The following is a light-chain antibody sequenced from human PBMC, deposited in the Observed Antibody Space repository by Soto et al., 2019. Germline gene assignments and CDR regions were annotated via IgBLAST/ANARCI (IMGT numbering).Light chain of an antibody. CDR1: QGISSY. J-gene: IGKJ5*01. V-gene: IGKV1-9*01. CDR3: QQLNSYPIT. CDR2: AAS. Sequence: DIQLTQSPSFLSASVGDRVTITCRASQGISSYLAWYQQKPGKAHKLLIYAASTLQRRVPSRLSSSGSATEFTLTISSLQPEDFATYYCQQLNSYPITCGQGTRLEIK.